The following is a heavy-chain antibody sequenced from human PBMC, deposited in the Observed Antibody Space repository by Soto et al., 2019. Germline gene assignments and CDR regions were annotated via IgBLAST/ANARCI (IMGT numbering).Heavy chain of an antibody. CDR3: ASKFGELLADAFDI. J-gene: IGHJ3*02. CDR2: IYHSGSI. V-gene: IGHV4-4*02. CDR1: NASISSRKW. Sequence: QVQLQESGPGLVKPSGTLSLTCTVSNASISSRKWWTWVRQTPGKGLEWIGEIYHSGSINHNPSLKSRVTVSVDKSNNHFSLTMTSVTAADTAVYYCASKFGELLADAFDIWCQGTVVTVSS. D-gene: IGHD3-10*01.